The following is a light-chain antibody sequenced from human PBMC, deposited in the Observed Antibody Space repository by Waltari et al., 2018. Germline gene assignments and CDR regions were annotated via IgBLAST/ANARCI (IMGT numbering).Light chain of an antibody. Sequence: WGASQSVSTYLAWSQQKPGQAPRLLIYHASTRATGIPDRFSGSGSGTDFSLTIRRLEPEDFAMYYCHQYVESPATFGQGTKVEIK. CDR2: HAS. V-gene: IGKV3D-20*01. J-gene: IGKJ1*01. CDR1: QSVSTY. CDR3: HQYVESPAT.